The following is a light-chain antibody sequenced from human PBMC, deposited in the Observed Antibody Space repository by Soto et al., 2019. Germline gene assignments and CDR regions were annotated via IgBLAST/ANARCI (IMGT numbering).Light chain of an antibody. J-gene: IGLJ3*02. Sequence: QSVLTQPPSASGTPGQRVTISCSGSGSNIGSHDVYWYQHLPGTAPKVLIYRNDQRPSGVPDRFSASRSGTSVSLAISGLRSEDEADYYCVAWDDSLSGRVFGGGTQLTVL. CDR2: RND. CDR3: VAWDDSLSGRV. V-gene: IGLV1-47*02. CDR1: GSNIGSHD.